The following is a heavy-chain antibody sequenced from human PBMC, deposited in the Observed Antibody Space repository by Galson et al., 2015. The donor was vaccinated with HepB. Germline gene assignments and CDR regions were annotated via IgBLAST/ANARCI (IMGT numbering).Heavy chain of an antibody. CDR2: ISANKADI. V-gene: IGHV1-18*01. CDR3: ARDDIIADGSY. Sequence: SVKVSCKASGYSFTSYGITWVRQAPGQGLEWMGWISANKADINYAQKVQGRVTMTTDTSTSTAYMDLTSLTSDDTAMYYCARDDIIADGSYWGQGTLVTVSS. D-gene: IGHD2/OR15-2a*01. J-gene: IGHJ4*02. CDR1: GYSFTSYG.